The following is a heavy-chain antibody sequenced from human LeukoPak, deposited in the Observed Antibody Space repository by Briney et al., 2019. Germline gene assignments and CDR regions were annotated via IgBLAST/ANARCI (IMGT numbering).Heavy chain of an antibody. CDR3: ARDRGYSSEYYYYYMDV. CDR1: GYTFTGYY. Sequence: ASVKVSCKASGYTFTGYYMHWVRQAPGQGLEWMGWVSAYNGNTNYAQKLQGRVTMTTDTSTSTAYMELRSLRSDDTAVYYCARDRGYSSEYYYYYMDVWGKGTTVTVSS. J-gene: IGHJ6*03. D-gene: IGHD6-19*01. V-gene: IGHV1-18*04. CDR2: VSAYNGNT.